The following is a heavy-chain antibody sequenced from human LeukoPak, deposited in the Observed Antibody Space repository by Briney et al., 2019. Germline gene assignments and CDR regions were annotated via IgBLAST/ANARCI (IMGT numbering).Heavy chain of an antibody. CDR1: GGTFSSFA. J-gene: IGHJ6*02. CDR2: IIPILKIA. CDR3: ASLGGDMDLDTFDYYYSGMDL. V-gene: IGHV1-69*04. D-gene: IGHD2-21*02. Sequence: SVKVSCKTSGGTFSSFAVSWVRQAPGQGLEWMGRIIPILKIAKYAQKFQGRVTITADTATTTAYMELTSLRSEDTAVYYCASLGGDMDLDTFDYYYSGMDLWGQGTTVTVSS.